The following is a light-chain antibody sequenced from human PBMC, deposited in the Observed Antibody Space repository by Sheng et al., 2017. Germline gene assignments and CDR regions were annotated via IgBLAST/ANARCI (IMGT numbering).Light chain of an antibody. CDR3: QSADSSGAFVV. Sequence: SYELTQPPSVSVSPGQTARITCSGDALPKQYAHWYQQKPGQAPVPVIYKDTERPSGIPERFSGSTSGTTVTLTISGVQAEDEADYYCQSADSSGAFVVFGGGTKLTVL. J-gene: IGLJ2*01. CDR2: KDT. V-gene: IGLV3-25*03. CDR1: ALPKQY.